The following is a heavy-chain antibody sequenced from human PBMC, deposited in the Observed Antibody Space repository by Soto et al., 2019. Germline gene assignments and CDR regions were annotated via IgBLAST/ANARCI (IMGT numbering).Heavy chain of an antibody. CDR2: INHSGST. CDR3: ARAVGYSSSSGFDY. J-gene: IGHJ4*02. V-gene: IGHV4-34*01. CDR1: GGSFSGYY. Sequence: SETLSLTCAVYGGSFSGYYWSWIRQPPGKGLEWIGEINHSGSTNYNPSLKSRVTISVDTSKNQFSLKRSSVTAADTAVYYCARAVGYSSSSGFDYWGQGTLVTVS. D-gene: IGHD6-6*01.